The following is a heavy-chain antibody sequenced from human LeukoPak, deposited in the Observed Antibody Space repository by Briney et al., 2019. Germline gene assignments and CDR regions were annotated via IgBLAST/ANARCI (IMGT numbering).Heavy chain of an antibody. CDR2: ISSSGSTI. CDR1: GFTFSDYC. D-gene: IGHD4-17*01. V-gene: IGHV3-11*04. J-gene: IGHJ6*03. Sequence: GGSLRLSCAASGFTFSDYCMSWIRQAPGKGLEWVSYISSSGSTIYYADSVKGRFTISRDNAKISLYLQMNSLRAEDTAVYYCARVYGDPGYYYYMDVWGKGTTVTISS. CDR3: ARVYGDPGYYYYMDV.